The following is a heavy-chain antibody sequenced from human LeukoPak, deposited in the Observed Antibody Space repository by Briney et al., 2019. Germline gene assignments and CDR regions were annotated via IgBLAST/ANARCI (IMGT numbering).Heavy chain of an antibody. CDR2: IYSGGST. CDR3: ASDSCSPEYFQH. J-gene: IGHJ1*01. D-gene: IGHD2-2*01. V-gene: IGHV3-66*01. Sequence: GGSLRLSCAASGFSVSNYYMSWVRQAPGKGLEWVSVIYSGGSTFYADSVKGRFTISRDNSKNTLYLQMNSLRAEDTAVYYCASDSCSPEYFQHWGQGTLVTVSS. CDR1: GFSVSNYY.